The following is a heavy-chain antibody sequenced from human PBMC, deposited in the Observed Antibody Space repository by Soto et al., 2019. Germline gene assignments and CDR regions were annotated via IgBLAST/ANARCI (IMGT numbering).Heavy chain of an antibody. CDR2: TYYRSKWYN. CDR3: ARDNLDSSGWYDWHYYYGMDV. CDR1: GDSVSSNSAA. V-gene: IGHV6-1*01. Sequence: SQTLSLTCVISGDSVSSNSAAWNWIRQSPSRGLEWLGRTYYRSKWYNDYAVSVKSRITINPGTSKNQFSLQLNSVTPEDTAVYYCARDNLDSSGWYDWHYYYGMDVWGQGTTVTV. J-gene: IGHJ6*02. D-gene: IGHD6-19*01.